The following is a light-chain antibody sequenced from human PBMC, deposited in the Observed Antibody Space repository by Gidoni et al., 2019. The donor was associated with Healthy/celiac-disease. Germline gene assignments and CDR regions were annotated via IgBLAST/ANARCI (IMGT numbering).Light chain of an antibody. J-gene: IGKJ4*01. CDR2: DAS. V-gene: IGKV1-5*01. CDR3: QQYNSYCT. CDR1: QSISW. Sequence: IQMTQSPSTLSASVGDRVTITCRASQSISWLAWYQQKPGKAPKLLIYDASSLESGVPSRFSGSGSGTEFTLTISSLQPDDFATYYCQQYNSYCTFGGGTKVEIK.